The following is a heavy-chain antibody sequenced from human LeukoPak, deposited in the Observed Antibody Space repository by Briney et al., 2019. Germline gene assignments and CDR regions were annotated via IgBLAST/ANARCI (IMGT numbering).Heavy chain of an antibody. CDR1: GYTFTSYD. CDR2: MNPNSGNT. V-gene: IGHV1-8*01. D-gene: IGHD6-13*01. Sequence: GASVKVSCKASGYTFTSYDINWVRQATGQGLEWMRWMNPNSGNTGYAQKFQGRVTMTRNTSISTAYMELSSLRSEDTAVYYCARGRHPVRRRYSSSWYGGNWFDPWGQGTLVTVSS. J-gene: IGHJ5*02. CDR3: ARGRHPVRRRYSSSWYGGNWFDP.